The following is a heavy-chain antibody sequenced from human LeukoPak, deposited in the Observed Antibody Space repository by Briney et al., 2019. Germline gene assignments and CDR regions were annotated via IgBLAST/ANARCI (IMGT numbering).Heavy chain of an antibody. J-gene: IGHJ4*02. CDR3: AREATGTSDY. CDR1: GFTFSSYG. V-gene: IGHV3-33*01. CDR2: IWYDGSNK. Sequence: GGSLRLSCAASGFTFSSYGMHWVRQAPGEGLEWVAVIWYDGSNKYYADSVKGRFTISRDNSKNTLYLQMNSLRAEDTAVYYCAREATGTSDYWGQGTLVTVSS. D-gene: IGHD1-7*01.